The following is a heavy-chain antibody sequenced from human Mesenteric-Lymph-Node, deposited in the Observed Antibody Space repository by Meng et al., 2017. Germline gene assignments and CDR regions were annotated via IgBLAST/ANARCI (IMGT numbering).Heavy chain of an antibody. CDR3: ARNVPGTSAYYD. Sequence: VQLQESAPYLVKPSITLSLTCTVSVYSISSTNWWGWIRQPPGKGLEWIGYIYYSGSTSYNPSLKSRVTMSVDTSKNQFSLNLNSVTAVDTAVYYCARNVPGTSAYYDWGQGTLVTVSS. CDR2: IYYSGST. CDR1: VYSISSTNW. V-gene: IGHV4-28*01. D-gene: IGHD3-22*01. J-gene: IGHJ4*02.